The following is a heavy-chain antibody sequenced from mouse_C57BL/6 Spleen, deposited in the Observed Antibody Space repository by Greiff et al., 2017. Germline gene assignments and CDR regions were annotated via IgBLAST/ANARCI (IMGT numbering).Heavy chain of an antibody. Sequence: VQLQQSGAELVKPGASVTLSCKASGYTFTDYEMDWVKQTPVHGLEGIGAIDPETGGTAYNQKFKGKAILTADKSSSTAYMELRSLTSEDSAVYCCTGFYCPRYWGQGTTLTVSS. CDR2: IDPETGGT. CDR1: GYTFTDYE. J-gene: IGHJ2*01. D-gene: IGHD1-1*01. CDR3: TGFYCPRY. V-gene: IGHV1-15*01.